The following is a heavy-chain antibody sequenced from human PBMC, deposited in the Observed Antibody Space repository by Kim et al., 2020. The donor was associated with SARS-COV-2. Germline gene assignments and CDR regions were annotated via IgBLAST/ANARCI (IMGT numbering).Heavy chain of an antibody. CDR3: AAETDYGVSTGFDF. D-gene: IGHD3-10*01. Sequence: SVKVSCQASGFSFTKSAVQWVRQARGQRLEWLGWIVVGSGHSNYARNFQERLTVTRDVSASTVYMELRSLRSEDTAIYYCAAETDYGVSTGFDFWGQGTLITVSS. CDR1: GFSFTKSA. J-gene: IGHJ4*02. V-gene: IGHV1-58*01. CDR2: IVVGSGHS.